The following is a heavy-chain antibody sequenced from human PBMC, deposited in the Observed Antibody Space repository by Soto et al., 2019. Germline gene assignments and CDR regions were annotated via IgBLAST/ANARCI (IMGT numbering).Heavy chain of an antibody. CDR2: IYYSGST. V-gene: IGHV4-31*03. D-gene: IGHD3-3*01. J-gene: IGHJ6*02. CDR1: GGSISSGGYY. CDR3: ARDKGYDFWSGPNYYYYYGMDA. Sequence: LSLTCTVSGGSISSGGYYWSWIRQHPGKGLEWIGYIYYSGSTYYNPSLKSRVTISVDTSKNQFSLKLSSVTAADTAVYYCARDKGYDFWSGPNYYYYYGMDAWGQGTTVTVSS.